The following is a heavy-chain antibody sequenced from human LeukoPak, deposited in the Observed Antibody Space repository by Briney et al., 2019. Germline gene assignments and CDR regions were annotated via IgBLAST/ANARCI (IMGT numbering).Heavy chain of an antibody. CDR1: GDSVSGYY. J-gene: IGHJ5*02. CDR2: THHSGNT. CDR3: ARHGVAVVVAATPDWFDP. D-gene: IGHD2-15*01. Sequence: SEPLSLTCIVSGDSVSGYYWNWIRQPPGKGLEWIGYTHHSGNTLYNPSLKSRVTTSVDTSKNQFSLSLSSVTAADTAVYYCARHGVAVVVAATPDWFDPWGQGTLVTVSS. V-gene: IGHV4-59*08.